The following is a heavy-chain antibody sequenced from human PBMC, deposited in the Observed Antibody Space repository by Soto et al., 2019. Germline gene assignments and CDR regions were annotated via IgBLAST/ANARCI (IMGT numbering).Heavy chain of an antibody. CDR3: AATKVELATSLLDN. Sequence: EVQLVESGGGLVQPGGSLRLSCAASGFTFSRYWMHWVRQAPGKGLVWVSRINADGSSTGYADSVKGRFTISRDNAKSTLYLQMNSLRAEDTAVYYCAATKVELATSLLDNWGQGTLVTVSS. CDR2: INADGSST. V-gene: IGHV3-74*01. D-gene: IGHD5-12*01. J-gene: IGHJ4*02. CDR1: GFTFSRYW.